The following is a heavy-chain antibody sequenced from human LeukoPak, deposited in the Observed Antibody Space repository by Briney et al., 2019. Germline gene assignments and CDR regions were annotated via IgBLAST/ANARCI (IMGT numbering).Heavy chain of an antibody. J-gene: IGHJ5*02. D-gene: IGHD1-7*01. CDR2: INWNGGST. CDR1: GFTFDDYG. V-gene: IGHV3-20*04. Sequence: PGGSLRLSCAASGFTFDDYGMTWVRQAPGKGLEWVSGINWNGGSTGYADSVKGRFTISRDNAKNSLYLQMNSLRAEDTAVYYCARETGTEGSSVQFDPWGQGTLVTVSS. CDR3: ARETGTEGSSVQFDP.